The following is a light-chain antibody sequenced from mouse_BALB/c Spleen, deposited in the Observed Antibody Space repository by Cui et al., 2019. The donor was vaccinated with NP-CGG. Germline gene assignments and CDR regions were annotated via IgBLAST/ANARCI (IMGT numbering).Light chain of an antibody. CDR3: QHFWGTPLT. CDR1: ENIYSN. J-gene: IGKJ5*01. V-gene: IGKV12-46*01. CDR2: AAT. Sequence: DIQMTHSPASLSVSVGETVTITCPASENIYSNLAWYQQKQGKSPQLLVYAATNLADGVPSRFSGSGSGTQYSLKINSLQSEDFGSYYCQHFWGTPLTFGAGTKLELK.